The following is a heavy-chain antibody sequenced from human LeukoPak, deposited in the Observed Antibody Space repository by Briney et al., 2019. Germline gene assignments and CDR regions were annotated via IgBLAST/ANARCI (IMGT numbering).Heavy chain of an antibody. J-gene: IGHJ4*02. CDR1: GFSFSPFA. Sequence: GGSLRLSCAASGFSFSPFAMNWLRQAPGKGLEWVSVITGNGATIKYADSVKGRFTISRDNSKNTVYLQMNSLRAEDTAIYYCAKDWKPDGLYDLDYWGQGTLVTVS. CDR3: AKDWKPDGLYDLDY. V-gene: IGHV3-23*01. D-gene: IGHD5/OR15-5a*01. CDR2: ITGNGATI.